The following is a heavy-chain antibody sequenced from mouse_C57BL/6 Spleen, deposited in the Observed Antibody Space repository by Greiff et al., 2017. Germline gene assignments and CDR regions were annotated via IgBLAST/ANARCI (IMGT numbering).Heavy chain of an antibody. CDR2: ISSGGSYT. J-gene: IGHJ2*01. CDR3: ASLLSGGYYFDY. V-gene: IGHV5-6*01. Sequence: EVQGVESGGDLVKPGGSLKLSCAASGFTFSSYGMSWVRQTPDKRLEWVATISSGGSYTYYPDSVKGRFTISRDNAKNTLYLQMSSLKSEDTAMYYCASLLSGGYYFDYWGQGTTLTVSS. CDR1: GFTFSSYG.